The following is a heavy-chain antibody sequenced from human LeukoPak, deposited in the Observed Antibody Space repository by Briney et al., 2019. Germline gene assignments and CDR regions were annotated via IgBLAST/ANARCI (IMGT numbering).Heavy chain of an antibody. CDR3: ARDYLGSSSGWYPRVY. D-gene: IGHD6-19*01. CDR1: GFTFSSYW. J-gene: IGHJ4*02. CDR2: IKQDGSEK. Sequence: PGGSLRLSCAASGFTFSSYWMSWVRQAPGKGLEWVANIKQDGSEKYYVDSVKGRFTISRDNAKNSLYLQMNSLRAEDTAGYYCARDYLGSSSGWYPRVYWGQGTLVTVSS. V-gene: IGHV3-7*01.